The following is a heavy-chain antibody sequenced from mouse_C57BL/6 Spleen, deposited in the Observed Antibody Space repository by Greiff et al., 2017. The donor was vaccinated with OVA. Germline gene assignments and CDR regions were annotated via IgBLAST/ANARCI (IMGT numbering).Heavy chain of an antibody. J-gene: IGHJ3*01. V-gene: IGHV1-80*01. D-gene: IGHD2-4*01. CDR1: GYAFSSYW. CDR3: ARGGYDYDASFAY. Sequence: VQLQQSGAELVKPGASVKISCKASGYAFSSYWMNWVKQRPGKGLEWIGQIYPGDGDTNYNGKFKGKATLTADKSSSTAYMQLSSLTSEDSAVYFCARGGYDYDASFAYWGQGTLVTVSA. CDR2: IYPGDGDT.